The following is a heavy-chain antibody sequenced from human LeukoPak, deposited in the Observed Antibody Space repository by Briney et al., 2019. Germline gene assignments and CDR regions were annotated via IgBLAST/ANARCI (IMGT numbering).Heavy chain of an antibody. CDR3: ARSIAAARTTQAAFDI. J-gene: IGHJ3*02. Sequence: ASVKVSCKASGYTFTDYYIHWVRQAPGQGLEWMGWLNPNSGGTNYAQKFQDRVAMTSDTSISTAYMDLSRLRSDDTAVYYCARSIAAARTTQAAFDIWGQGTMVTVSS. D-gene: IGHD6-13*01. CDR1: GYTFTDYY. V-gene: IGHV1-2*02. CDR2: LNPNSGGT.